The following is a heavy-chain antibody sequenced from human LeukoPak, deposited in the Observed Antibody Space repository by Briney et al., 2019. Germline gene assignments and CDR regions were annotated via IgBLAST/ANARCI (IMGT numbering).Heavy chain of an antibody. D-gene: IGHD3-22*01. Sequence: ASVKVSCKASGYTFISYDINWVRQATGQGLEWMGWMNPNSGITGYAQKFQGRVSMTRNTSIGTAYMELSSLKSEDTAVYHCARGLYYYDSNGRTPYDYWGQGTLVTVSS. J-gene: IGHJ4*02. CDR3: ARGLYYYDSNGRTPYDY. CDR2: MNPNSGIT. CDR1: GYTFISYD. V-gene: IGHV1-8*01.